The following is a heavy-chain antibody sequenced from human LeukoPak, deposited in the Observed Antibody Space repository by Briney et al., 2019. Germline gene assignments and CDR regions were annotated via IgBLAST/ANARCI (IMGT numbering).Heavy chain of an antibody. D-gene: IGHD2-2*01. CDR1: GYSFTSYW. CDR2: IYPGDSDT. J-gene: IGHJ4*02. V-gene: IGHV5-51*01. CDR3: ARGRADIVVAPAATPFDY. Sequence: GESLKISCKGSGYSFTSYWIGWVRQMPGKGLEWMGIIYPGDSDTRYSPSFQGQVTISADKSISTAYLQWSSLKASDTAMYYCARGRADIVVAPAATPFDYWGQGTLVTVSS.